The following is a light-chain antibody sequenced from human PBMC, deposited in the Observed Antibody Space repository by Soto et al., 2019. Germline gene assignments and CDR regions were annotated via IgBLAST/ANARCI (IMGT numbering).Light chain of an antibody. Sequence: QSVLTQPASVSGSPGQSITISCTGTSNDIGANNYVSWYQHHPGKAPKILIYEAANRPSGVSHRFSGSKSGNTASLTISGPQAEDEADYFCTSYTSTTTLVFGGGTKVTVL. J-gene: IGLJ2*01. CDR3: TSYTSTTTLV. CDR2: EAA. V-gene: IGLV2-14*01. CDR1: SNDIGANNY.